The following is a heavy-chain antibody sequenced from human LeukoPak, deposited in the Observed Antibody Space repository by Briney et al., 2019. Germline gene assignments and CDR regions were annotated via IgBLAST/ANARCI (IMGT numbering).Heavy chain of an antibody. CDR2: ISDRTANII. CDR3: AGVRGPTFGSSYLAF. V-gene: IGHV3-48*04. CDR1: GFTFSSIS. Sequence: GGSLRLSCAASGFTFSSISMHWVRQAPGKGLEWLSFISDRTANIIYYADSVKGRFTTSRDNAKDSLHLQMNSLRAEDTAVYLCAGVRGPTFGSSYLAFWGKGTTVTVSS. D-gene: IGHD3-10*01. J-gene: IGHJ6*03.